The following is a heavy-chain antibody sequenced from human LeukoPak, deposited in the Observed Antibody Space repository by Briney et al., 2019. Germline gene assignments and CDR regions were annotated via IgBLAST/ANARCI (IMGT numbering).Heavy chain of an antibody. Sequence: GGSLRLSCAASGFTVSSNYMTWVRQAPGKGLEWVAVISNDGSNKHYADSVKGRFTISRDNSKNTLYLQMNSLRAEDTAVYYCAKDLTGVNYCLDQWGQGTLVTVSS. V-gene: IGHV3-30*18. CDR1: GFTVSSNY. D-gene: IGHD1-7*01. J-gene: IGHJ4*02. CDR2: ISNDGSNK. CDR3: AKDLTGVNYCLDQ.